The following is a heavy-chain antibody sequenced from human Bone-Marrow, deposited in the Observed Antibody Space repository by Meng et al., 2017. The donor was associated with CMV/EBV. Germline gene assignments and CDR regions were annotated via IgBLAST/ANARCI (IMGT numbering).Heavy chain of an antibody. J-gene: IGHJ4*02. D-gene: IGHD4-23*01. Sequence: SVKVSCKASGGTSSSYAISWVRQAPGQGLEWMGGIIPIFGTANYAQKFQGRVTITTDESMSTAYMELRSLRSEDKAVYYCARGGGKSFSWSWLDYWGQGTLVTVSS. CDR3: ARGGGKSFSWSWLDY. V-gene: IGHV1-69*05. CDR1: GGTSSSYA. CDR2: IIPIFGTA.